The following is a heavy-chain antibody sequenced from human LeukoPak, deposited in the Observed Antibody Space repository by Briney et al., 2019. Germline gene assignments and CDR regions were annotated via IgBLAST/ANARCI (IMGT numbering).Heavy chain of an antibody. CDR3: ARRNRNRGGNWFDP. Sequence: PSETLSLTCTVSGGSISSYYWSWIRQPPGKGLEWIGYIYTSGSTNYNPSLKSRVTISVDTSKNQFSLKLSSVTAADTAVYYCARRNRNRGGNWFDPWGQGTLVTVSS. D-gene: IGHD1-14*01. J-gene: IGHJ5*02. V-gene: IGHV4-4*09. CDR1: GGSISSYY. CDR2: IYTSGST.